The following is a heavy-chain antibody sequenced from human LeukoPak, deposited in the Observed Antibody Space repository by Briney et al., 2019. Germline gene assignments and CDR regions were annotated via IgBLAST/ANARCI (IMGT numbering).Heavy chain of an antibody. CDR1: GGSISSYC. CDR3: ARRSYVDTAMALDY. CDR2: IYYSGST. D-gene: IGHD5-18*01. V-gene: IGHV4-59*08. Sequence: SETLSLTCTVSGGSISSYCWSWIRQPPGKGLEWIGYIYYSGSTNYNPSLKSRVTISVDTSKNQFSLKLSSVTAADTAVYYCARRSYVDTAMALDYWGQGTLVTVSS. J-gene: IGHJ4*02.